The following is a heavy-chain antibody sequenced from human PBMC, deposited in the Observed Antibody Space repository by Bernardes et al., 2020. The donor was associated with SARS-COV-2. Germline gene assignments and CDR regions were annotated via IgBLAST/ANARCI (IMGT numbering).Heavy chain of an antibody. D-gene: IGHD2-2*01. CDR1: GFTFSSYE. J-gene: IGHJ4*02. V-gene: IGHV3-48*03. CDR3: ARGSSLRPMVPAGLDY. Sequence: GGSLRLSCAASGFTFSSYEMNWVRQAPGKGLEWVSYISSSGSTIYYADSVKGRFTISRDNAKNSLYLQMNSLRAEDTAVYYCARGSSLRPMVPAGLDYWGQGTLVTVSS. CDR2: ISSSGSTI.